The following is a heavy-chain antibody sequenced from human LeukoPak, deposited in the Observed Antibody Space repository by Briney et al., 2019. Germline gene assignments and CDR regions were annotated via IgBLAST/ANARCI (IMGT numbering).Heavy chain of an antibody. Sequence: GGSLRLSCAASGFTFSSYDMTWVRQAPGKGLEWVSYIGSSGSIIYYADSVKGRFTISRDNAKNSLYLQMNSLRAEDTAVYYCTRDVNGYFDYWGQGTLVTVSS. CDR2: IGSSGSII. V-gene: IGHV3-48*03. CDR1: GFTFSSYD. CDR3: TRDVNGYFDY. J-gene: IGHJ4*02.